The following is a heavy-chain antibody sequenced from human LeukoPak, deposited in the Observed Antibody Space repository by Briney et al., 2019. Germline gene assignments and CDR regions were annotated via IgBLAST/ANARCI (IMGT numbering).Heavy chain of an antibody. CDR3: ARDGRIAVGEEYMDV. J-gene: IGHJ6*03. CDR2: IYHSGST. Sequence: SETLSLTCTVSGYSISTGYYWDWIRQPPGKGLEWIGSIYHSGSTYYNPSLKSRVTISLDTSKNQFSLKLRSVTAADTAVYYCARDGRIAVGEEYMDVWGKGTTVSVSS. CDR1: GYSISTGYY. V-gene: IGHV4-38-2*02. D-gene: IGHD6-19*01.